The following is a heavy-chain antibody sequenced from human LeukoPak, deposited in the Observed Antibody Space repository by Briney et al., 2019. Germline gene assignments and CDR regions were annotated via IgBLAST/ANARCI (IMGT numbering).Heavy chain of an antibody. CDR2: ISGGGITT. D-gene: IGHD6-19*01. CDR3: PRQSYASGWNPFDY. Sequence: GGSLRLSCAASGFTFSNYAMSWVRQAPGKGLEWVSTISGGGITTYYADSAKGRFTISRDNSKNTMFLQMNSLRADDTAVYYCPRQSYASGWNPFDYWGQGILVTASS. CDR1: GFTFSNYA. V-gene: IGHV3-23*01. J-gene: IGHJ4*02.